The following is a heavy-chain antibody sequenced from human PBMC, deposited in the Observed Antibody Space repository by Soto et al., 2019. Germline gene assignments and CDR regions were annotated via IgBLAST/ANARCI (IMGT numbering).Heavy chain of an antibody. Sequence: ASVKVSCKASGYSLSDNQIHWLRRAPGQGLEWMGRINPKSDDTNYAQKFQGRVTMTRDTSIDTAYLELTGLTSDDTAIYYCARIHFLDYITWGLDPSAQGTMVTVSS. V-gene: IGHV1-2*02. D-gene: IGHD4-4*01. CDR3: ARIHFLDYITWGLDP. CDR2: INPKSDDT. J-gene: IGHJ5*02. CDR1: GYSLSDNQ.